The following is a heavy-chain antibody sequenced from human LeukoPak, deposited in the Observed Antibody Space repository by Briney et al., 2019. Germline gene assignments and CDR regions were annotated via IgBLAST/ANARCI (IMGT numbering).Heavy chain of an antibody. CDR3: ARTFPYYDFWSGYLAFDY. J-gene: IGHJ4*02. V-gene: IGHV4-39*01. CDR1: GGSISSSSYY. D-gene: IGHD3-3*01. Sequence: KASETLSLTCTVAGGSISSSSYYWGWIRQPPGKGLEWIGSIYYSGSTYYNPSLKSRVTISVDTSKNQFSLKLSSVTAADTAVYYCARTFPYYDFWSGYLAFDYWGQGTLVTVSS. CDR2: IYYSGST.